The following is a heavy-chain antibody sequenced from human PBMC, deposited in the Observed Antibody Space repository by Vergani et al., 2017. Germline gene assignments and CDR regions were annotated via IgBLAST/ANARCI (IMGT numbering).Heavy chain of an antibody. CDR1: GFSLTTGGEG. Sequence: QITLRESGPTLVKPTQTLTLTCTFSGFSLTTGGEGVGWIRQPPGRALEWLAFVYWNDDERYSPSLKSRVTITKDTSKNEVILTMATMDPVDTATYYCVHRLGYFDWDGAFDVWGPGTMFTVSS. CDR3: VHRLGYFDWDGAFDV. V-gene: IGHV2-5*01. CDR2: VYWNDDE. D-gene: IGHD3-9*01. J-gene: IGHJ3*01.